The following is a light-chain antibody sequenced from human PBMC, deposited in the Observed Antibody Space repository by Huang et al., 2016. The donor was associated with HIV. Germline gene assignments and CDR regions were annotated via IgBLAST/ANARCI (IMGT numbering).Light chain of an antibody. Sequence: EIVMTPSPATLSVSPGERATLSCRASHRVTTNLAWYQQKPGQSPRLLIYGASTRATGCPARFSGSGSGTEFTLTISSLQSEDFAVYYCQQYNDWPPYTFGQGTKLEIK. CDR1: HRVTTN. J-gene: IGKJ2*01. CDR3: QQYNDWPPYT. V-gene: IGKV3-15*01. CDR2: GAS.